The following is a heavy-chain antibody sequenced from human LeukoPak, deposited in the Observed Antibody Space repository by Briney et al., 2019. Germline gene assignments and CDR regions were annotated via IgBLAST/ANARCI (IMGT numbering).Heavy chain of an antibody. CDR2: ISSSSSYI. CDR3: ARVRIAVAGALGYYYYMDV. J-gene: IGHJ6*03. CDR1: GFTFDDYG. D-gene: IGHD6-19*01. Sequence: GSLRLSCAASGFTFDDYGMSWVRQAPGKGLEWVSSISSSSSYIYYADSVRGRFTISRDNAKNSLYLQMNSLRAEDTAVYYCARVRIAVAGALGYYYYMDVWGKGTTVTVSS. V-gene: IGHV3-21*01.